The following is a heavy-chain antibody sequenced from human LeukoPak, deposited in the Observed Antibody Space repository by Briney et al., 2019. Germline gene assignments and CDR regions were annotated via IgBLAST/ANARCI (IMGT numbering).Heavy chain of an antibody. CDR1: GGTFSSYA. J-gene: IGHJ5*02. V-gene: IGHV1-69*01. D-gene: IGHD3-10*01. CDR2: IIPIFGTA. CDR3: ARDRYYYGSGSYYNL. Sequence: SVKVSCKASGGTFSSYAISWVRQAPGQGLEGMGWIIPIFGTANYAQKFQGRVTITADESTSTAYMELSSLRSEDTAVYYCARDRYYYGSGSYYNLWGQGTLVTVSS.